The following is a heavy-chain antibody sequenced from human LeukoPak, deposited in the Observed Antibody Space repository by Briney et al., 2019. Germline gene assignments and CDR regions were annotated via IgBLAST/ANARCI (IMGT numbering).Heavy chain of an antibody. Sequence: SETLSLTWAVYGGSFSGYYWSWIRQPPGKGLEWIGEISHSGSTNYNPSLKSRVTISVDTSKNQFSLKLSSVTAADTAVYYCARGGRIAVPLDYWGQGTLVTVSS. CDR3: ARGGRIAVPLDY. J-gene: IGHJ4*02. CDR2: ISHSGST. D-gene: IGHD6-19*01. V-gene: IGHV4-34*01. CDR1: GGSFSGYY.